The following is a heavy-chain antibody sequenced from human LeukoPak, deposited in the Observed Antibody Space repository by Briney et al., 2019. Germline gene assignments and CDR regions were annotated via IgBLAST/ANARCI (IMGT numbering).Heavy chain of an antibody. CDR1: GYTFTSYG. J-gene: IGHJ4*02. V-gene: IGHV1-18*01. D-gene: IGHD3-3*01. Sequence: ASVKVSCKASGYTFTSYGISWVRQAPGQGLEWMGWISAYNGNTNYAQKLQGRVTMTTDTSTSTAYMELSSLRSEDTAVYYCAIHGGLRFLEWPTLFDYWGQGTLVTVSS. CDR3: AIHGGLRFLEWPTLFDY. CDR2: ISAYNGNT.